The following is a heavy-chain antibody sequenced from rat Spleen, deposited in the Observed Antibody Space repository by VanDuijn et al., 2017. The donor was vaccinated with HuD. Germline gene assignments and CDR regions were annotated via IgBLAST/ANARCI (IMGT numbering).Heavy chain of an antibody. V-gene: IGHV5-31*01. CDR2: ITPDGSRT. D-gene: IGHD1-1*01. Sequence: EVQLVESGGGLVQPGGSLKLSCVASGFSFNNYWMYWTRQAPGKGLEWLSSITPDGSRTYYPDSVKGRFTISRDNAKSTLYLKMNSLRSEDTATYYCTRDPLLLQSPFDYWGQGVMVTVSS. J-gene: IGHJ2*01. CDR3: TRDPLLLQSPFDY. CDR1: GFSFNNYW.